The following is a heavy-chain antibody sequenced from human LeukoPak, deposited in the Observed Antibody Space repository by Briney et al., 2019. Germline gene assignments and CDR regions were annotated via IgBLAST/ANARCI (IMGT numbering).Heavy chain of an antibody. CDR2: IASDGSST. J-gene: IGHJ4*02. CDR3: ARGRPHGNDY. V-gene: IGHV3-74*01. Sequence: GSLRLSCAASGYTFSSYWMNWVRQAPGKGLVWVSRIASDGSSTTYADSVKGRFSISRDNAKNTLYLQMNSLRVEDTAVYYCARGRPHGNDYWGQGTLVTVSS. D-gene: IGHD4-23*01. CDR1: GYTFSSYW.